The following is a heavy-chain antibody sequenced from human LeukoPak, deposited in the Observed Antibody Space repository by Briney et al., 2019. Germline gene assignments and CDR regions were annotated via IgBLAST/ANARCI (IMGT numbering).Heavy chain of an antibody. CDR1: GGSISSYY. V-gene: IGHV4-59*01. J-gene: IGHJ4*02. CDR3: ARDRRELPDKPLFDY. CDR2: IYYSGST. Sequence: SETLSLTCTVSGGSISSYYWSWIRQPPGKGLEWIGNIYYSGSTDYNPSLKSRVSMSVDTSKNHFSLRLSSVTAADTAVYYCARDRRELPDKPLFDYWGQGTLVTVSS. D-gene: IGHD1-26*01.